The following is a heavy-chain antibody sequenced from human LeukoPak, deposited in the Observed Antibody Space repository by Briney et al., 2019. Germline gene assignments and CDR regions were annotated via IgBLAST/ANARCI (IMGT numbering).Heavy chain of an antibody. D-gene: IGHD6-6*01. V-gene: IGHV4-59*11. Sequence: SETLSLTCTVSGGFISSHYWSWIRQPPGKGLEWIGYIYYSGSTNYNPSLKSRVTISVDTSKNQFSLKLSSVTAADTAVYYCARLEYSSSSRINWFDPWGQGTLVTVSS. CDR3: ARLEYSSSSRINWFDP. CDR2: IYYSGST. J-gene: IGHJ5*02. CDR1: GGFISSHY.